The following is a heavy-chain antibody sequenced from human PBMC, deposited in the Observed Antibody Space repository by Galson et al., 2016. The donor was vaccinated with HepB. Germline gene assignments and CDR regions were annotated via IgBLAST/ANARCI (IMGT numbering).Heavy chain of an antibody. D-gene: IGHD3-3*01. J-gene: IGHJ4*02. V-gene: IGHV3-7*01. CDR3: ARSPHWSNDF. CDR2: IKEDGSKR. CDR1: GFTFSSYW. Sequence: SLRLSCAASGFTFSSYWITWLRQAPGKGLEWVASIKEDGSKRYYVDSVKGRFTISGDNAKNSLFLQMNSLRAEDTGVYYCARSPHWSNDFWGLGILVTVSS.